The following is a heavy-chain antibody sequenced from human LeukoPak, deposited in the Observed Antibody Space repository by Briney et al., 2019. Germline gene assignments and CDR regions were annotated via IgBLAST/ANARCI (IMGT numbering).Heavy chain of an antibody. CDR1: GYTFTSYG. J-gene: IGHJ1*01. CDR3: ARWGDCSGISCFEYFQY. Sequence: ASVEVSCKASGYTFTSYGITWVRQAPGQGPEWMGWFNTNDGDTNYARKFQGRVTMTTDTSTSTAYMELRSLRFDDTAVYYCARWGDCSGISCFEYFQYWGQGTLVTVSS. CDR2: FNTNDGDT. D-gene: IGHD2-2*01. V-gene: IGHV1-18*01.